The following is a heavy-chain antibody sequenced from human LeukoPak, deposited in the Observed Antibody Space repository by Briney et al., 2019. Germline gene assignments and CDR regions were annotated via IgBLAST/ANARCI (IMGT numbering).Heavy chain of an antibody. V-gene: IGHV3-7*01. J-gene: IGHJ1*01. CDR2: IKPDGTEN. Sequence: GGSLRLSCAASGFTFSSFWMTWVRQAPGKGLEWVANIKPDGTENYYVDSVKGRFSISRDNAKNSLYLQMNGLRAEDTAVYYCAIQKADLITMVRGIIAFWGQGTLVTVSS. CDR3: AIQKADLITMVRGIIAF. D-gene: IGHD3-10*01. CDR1: GFTFSSFW.